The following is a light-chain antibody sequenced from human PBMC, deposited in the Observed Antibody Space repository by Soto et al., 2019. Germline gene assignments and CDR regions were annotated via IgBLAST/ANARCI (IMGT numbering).Light chain of an antibody. CDR3: SSFARGDNPHVL. CDR1: SSDVGGSDY. J-gene: IGLJ2*01. Sequence: QSVLTQPPSASGSPGQSVTISCTGASSDVGGSDYVSWYQQLPGKAPKLILYEVTKRPAGVPDRFSGSKSGNTASLTVSGLQADDESYYYCSSFARGDNPHVLFGGGTKLTV. V-gene: IGLV2-8*01. CDR2: EVT.